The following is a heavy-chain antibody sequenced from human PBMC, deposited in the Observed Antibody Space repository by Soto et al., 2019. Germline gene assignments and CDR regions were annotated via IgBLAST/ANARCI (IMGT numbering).Heavy chain of an antibody. J-gene: IGHJ4*02. V-gene: IGHV3-30-3*01. CDR2: ISNDGSTE. CDR3: ARDHYYDSSGFNDY. D-gene: IGHD3-22*01. CDR1: GFTFNNYA. Sequence: QVQLVESGGGVVQPGKSLRLSCAASGFTFNNYAMRWVRQAPGKGLEWVAIISNDGSTEDYADSVKGRFSISRDNSENTLSLQMNSLKAEDTAVYYCARDHYYDSSGFNDYWGQGTLVTVSS.